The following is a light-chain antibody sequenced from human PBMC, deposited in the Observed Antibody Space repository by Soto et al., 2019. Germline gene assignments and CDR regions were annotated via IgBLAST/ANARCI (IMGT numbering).Light chain of an antibody. V-gene: IGLV2-11*01. CDR1: SSDVGAYDS. Sequence: QSALSQPRSVSGSPGQSVTISCTGTSSDVGAYDSVSWYQMHPDRAPHLMIYDVNERPSGVPDRFSGSKSGNTASLTISGLQAEDEADYYCCSYAGSDTFAAFGGGTKVTVL. J-gene: IGLJ2*01. CDR2: DVN. CDR3: CSYAGSDTFAA.